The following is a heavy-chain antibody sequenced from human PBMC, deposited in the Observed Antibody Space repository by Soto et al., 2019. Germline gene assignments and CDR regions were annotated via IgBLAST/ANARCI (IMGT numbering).Heavy chain of an antibody. CDR3: ARGVAVAATWGYYYYGMDV. V-gene: IGHV4-34*01. CDR1: GGSFSGYY. D-gene: IGHD6-19*01. Sequence: SETLSLTCAVYGGSFSGYYWSWIRQSPGKGLEWIGEINHSGSTNYNPSPKSRVTISVDTSKNQFSLTLSSVTAADTAVYYCARGVAVAATWGYYYYGMDVWGQGTTVTVS. J-gene: IGHJ6*02. CDR2: INHSGST.